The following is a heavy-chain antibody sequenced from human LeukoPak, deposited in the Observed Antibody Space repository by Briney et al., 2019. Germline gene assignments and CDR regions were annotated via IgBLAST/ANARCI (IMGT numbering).Heavy chain of an antibody. CDR3: AKDKASMTTVTLDFDY. CDR1: GFTVSSNY. D-gene: IGHD4-17*01. V-gene: IGHV3-66*01. Sequence: PGGSLRLSCAASGFTVSSNYMSWVRQAPGKGLEWVSVIYSGGSTYYADSVKGRFTISRDNSKNTLYLQMNSLRAEDTAVYYCAKDKASMTTVTLDFDYWGQGTLVTVSS. J-gene: IGHJ4*02. CDR2: IYSGGST.